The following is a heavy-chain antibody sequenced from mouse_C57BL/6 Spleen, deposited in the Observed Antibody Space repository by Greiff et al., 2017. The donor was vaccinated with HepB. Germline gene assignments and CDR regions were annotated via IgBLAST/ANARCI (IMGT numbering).Heavy chain of an antibody. D-gene: IGHD2-12*01. CDR2: IWSGGST. J-gene: IGHJ3*01. CDR3: ARYSWDGAWYAY. CDR1: GFSLTSSG. V-gene: IGHV2-2*01. Sequence: QVQLQQSGPGLVQPSQSLSITCTVSGFSLTSSGVHWVRQSPGKGLEWLGVIWSGGSTDYNAAFISRLSISKDNSKIQVFYNMNSLQADDTAIDYCARYSWDGAWYAYWGQGTRFTVSA.